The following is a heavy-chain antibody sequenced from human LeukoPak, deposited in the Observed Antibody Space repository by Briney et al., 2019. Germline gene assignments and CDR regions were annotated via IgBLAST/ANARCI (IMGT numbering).Heavy chain of an antibody. D-gene: IGHD1-26*01. V-gene: IGHV1-18*01. CDR2: ISTCNGNT. J-gene: IGHJ4*02. Sequence: GASVKVSCKASGYTFTSYGITWVRQAPGQGLEWMGWISTCNGNTDYAQKVQGRVTMTTDTSTSTAYMELRSLRSDDTAVYYCARELRPRVGAIMPFDYWGQGTLVTVSS. CDR1: GYTFTSYG. CDR3: ARELRPRVGAIMPFDY.